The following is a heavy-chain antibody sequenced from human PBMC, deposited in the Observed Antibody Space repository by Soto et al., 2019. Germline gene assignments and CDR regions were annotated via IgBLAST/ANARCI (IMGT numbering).Heavy chain of an antibody. V-gene: IGHV1-46*01. Sequence: QVQLVQSGAEVKKPVASVKVSCKASGYSFAAFYMHWVRQAPGQGLEWLGIINPSGSKTSYAPKFKGRVTLTRDTTTRTVYMELSSLTADDTAVYYCVTDYGDQPGFDPWGQGTLVTVSS. J-gene: IGHJ5*02. CDR3: VTDYGDQPGFDP. CDR1: GYSFAAFY. CDR2: INPSGSKT. D-gene: IGHD4-17*01.